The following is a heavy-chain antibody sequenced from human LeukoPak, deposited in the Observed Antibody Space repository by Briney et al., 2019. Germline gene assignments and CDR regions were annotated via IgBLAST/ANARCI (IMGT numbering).Heavy chain of an antibody. Sequence: GGSLRLSCAASGFTFRSYPMHWVRQAPGKGLEYVSAISGNGGSTYYANSVKGRFTISRDNSKNTLYLQMGSLRAEDMAVYYCARSGYQLLHTAEYFQHWGQGTLVTVSS. D-gene: IGHD2-2*01. V-gene: IGHV3-64*01. CDR1: GFTFRSYP. CDR2: ISGNGGST. J-gene: IGHJ1*01. CDR3: ARSGYQLLHTAEYFQH.